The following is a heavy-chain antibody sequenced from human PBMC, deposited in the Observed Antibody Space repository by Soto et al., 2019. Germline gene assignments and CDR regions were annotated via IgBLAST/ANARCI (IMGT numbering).Heavy chain of an antibody. Sequence: QVQLVQSGAEVKKPGASVKVSCKASGYTFTSYGISWVRQAPGQGLEWMGWISAYNGNTNYAQKLQGRVIMTPDTSTSPAYMELRSLRSDDTAVYYCARGGWGVGATTRFDYWGQGTLVTVSS. CDR2: ISAYNGNT. V-gene: IGHV1-18*04. CDR1: GYTFTSYG. D-gene: IGHD1-26*01. CDR3: ARGGWGVGATTRFDY. J-gene: IGHJ4*02.